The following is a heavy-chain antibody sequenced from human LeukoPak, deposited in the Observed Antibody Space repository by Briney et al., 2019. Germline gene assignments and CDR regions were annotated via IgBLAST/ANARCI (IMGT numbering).Heavy chain of an antibody. CDR2: IKQDGTEQ. J-gene: IGHJ4*02. CDR3: VRALGSSSADS. Sequence: PGGSLRLSCAASGFTFTNSWMSWVRQAPGKGLEWVANIKQDGTEQYYVDSVEGRFTISRDNAENSFSLQMNSLRGEDTAVYYCVRALGSSSADSWGQGTLVTVSS. V-gene: IGHV3-7*01. D-gene: IGHD6-6*01. CDR1: GFTFTNSW.